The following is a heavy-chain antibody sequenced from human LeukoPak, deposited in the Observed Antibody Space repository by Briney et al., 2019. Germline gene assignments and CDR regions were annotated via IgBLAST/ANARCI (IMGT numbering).Heavy chain of an antibody. Sequence: PGGSLRLSCAASGFTFSSYSMNWVRQAPGEGLEWVSSISSSSSYIYYADSVKGRFTISRDNAKNSLCLQMNSLRAEDTAVYYCARDHLADILTGYSLNYYYYGMDVWGKGTTVTVSS. D-gene: IGHD3-9*01. CDR3: ARDHLADILTGYSLNYYYYGMDV. J-gene: IGHJ6*04. CDR1: GFTFSSYS. V-gene: IGHV3-21*01. CDR2: ISSSSSYI.